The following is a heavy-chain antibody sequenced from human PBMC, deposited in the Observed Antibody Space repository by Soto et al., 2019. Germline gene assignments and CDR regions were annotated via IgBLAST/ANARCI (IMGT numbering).Heavy chain of an antibody. D-gene: IGHD3-3*01. V-gene: IGHV1-46*01. CDR1: GYPVTAYY. CDR3: ARGGGVGVAGSAAFDM. CDR2: INPATGAA. J-gene: IGHJ3*02. Sequence: QLHLVQSGAVVKKPGASVTVSCSASGYPVTAYYMHWVRQAPGRGLEWMGGINPATGAARYTQTFRGRVTMTGGTSTSTVFMELSGLTSEDTAVFYCARGGGVGVAGSAAFDMWGQGTLVTVSS.